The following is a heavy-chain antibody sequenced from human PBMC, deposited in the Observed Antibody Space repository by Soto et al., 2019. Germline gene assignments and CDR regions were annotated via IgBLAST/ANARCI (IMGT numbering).Heavy chain of an antibody. D-gene: IGHD6-13*01. CDR2: ISATGTTT. CDR3: ATYSSPFDY. V-gene: IGHV3-23*01. CDR1: DFSFSSYD. Sequence: PGGAVRVSCAASDFSFSSYDLNWVRQAPGKGLEWVSAISATGTTTYYADSVKGRFTISRDNSKRTLFLQMDSLSPEDTAVYYCATYSSPFDYWGQGTLVTVSS. J-gene: IGHJ4*02.